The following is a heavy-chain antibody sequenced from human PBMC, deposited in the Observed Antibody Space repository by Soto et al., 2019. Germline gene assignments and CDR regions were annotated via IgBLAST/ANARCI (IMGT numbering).Heavy chain of an antibody. V-gene: IGHV3-13*01. J-gene: IGHJ6*02. Sequence: LRLSCAASGFTFSSYDMHWVRQATGKGLEWVSAIGTAGDTYYPGSVKGRFTISRENAKNSLYLQMNSLRAEDTAVYYCARDIYCSGGSCNGMDVSGQGTTVTVSS. CDR2: IGTAGDT. CDR1: GFTFSSYD. CDR3: ARDIYCSGGSCNGMDV. D-gene: IGHD2-15*01.